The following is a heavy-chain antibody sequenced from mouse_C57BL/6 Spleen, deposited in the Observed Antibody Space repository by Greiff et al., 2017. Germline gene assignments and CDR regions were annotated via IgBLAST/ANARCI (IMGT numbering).Heavy chain of an antibody. Sequence: QVQLQQPGAELVMPGASVKLSCKASGYTFTSYWMHWVKQRPGQGLEWIGEIDPSDSYTNYNQKFKGKSTLTVDKSSSTAYMQLSSLTSEDSAVYCCARCLGKGYFDVWGTGTTVTVSS. CDR3: ARCLGKGYFDV. CDR2: IDPSDSYT. J-gene: IGHJ1*03. CDR1: GYTFTSYW. V-gene: IGHV1-69*01. D-gene: IGHD1-3*01.